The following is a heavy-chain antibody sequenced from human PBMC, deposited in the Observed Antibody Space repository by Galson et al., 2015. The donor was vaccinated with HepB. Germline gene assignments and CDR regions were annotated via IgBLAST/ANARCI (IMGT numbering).Heavy chain of an antibody. CDR1: GDSVSSNSAA. J-gene: IGHJ4*02. CDR3: AREIGGSGWYAD. CDR2: THYRSKWYN. V-gene: IGHV6-1*01. Sequence: CAISGDSVSSNSAAWNWIRQSPSRGLEWLGRTHYRSKWYNEYAASVRSRITINPDTSKNQFSLQLNSLTPEDTALYYCAREIGGSGWYADWGQGTLVTVSS. D-gene: IGHD6-19*01.